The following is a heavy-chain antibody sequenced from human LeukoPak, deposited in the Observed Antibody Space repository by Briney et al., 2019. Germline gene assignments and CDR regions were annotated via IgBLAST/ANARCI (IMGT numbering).Heavy chain of an antibody. J-gene: IGHJ4*02. V-gene: IGHV4-59*01. Sequence: SETLSLACTVSGGSISSYYWSLIRQPPGKGLEWIGDTYYSGSTNYNPSLKSRVTISVDTSKNQFSLRLRSVTAADTAVYYCASDDSGSYYYWGQGTLVTVSS. CDR1: GGSISSYY. CDR2: TYYSGST. CDR3: ASDDSGSYYY. D-gene: IGHD1-26*01.